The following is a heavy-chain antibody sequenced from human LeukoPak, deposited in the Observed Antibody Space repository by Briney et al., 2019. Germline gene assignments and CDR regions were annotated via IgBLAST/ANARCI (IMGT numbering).Heavy chain of an antibody. J-gene: IGHJ6*03. D-gene: IGHD3-10*01. CDR3: ARGATFRGTYYMDV. CDR1: GGPISTHY. CDR2: NDYSGGT. Sequence: SETLSLTCIVSGGPISTHYWSWSRQPPGKGLEWIGYNDYSGGTNYNPSLKSRVTISVDTSKNQFSLKLNSVTAADTAVCYCARGATFRGTYYMDVWGKGTTVTVSS. V-gene: IGHV4-59*11.